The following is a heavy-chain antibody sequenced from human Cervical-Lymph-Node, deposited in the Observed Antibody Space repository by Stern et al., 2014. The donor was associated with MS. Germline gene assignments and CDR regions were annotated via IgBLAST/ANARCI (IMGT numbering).Heavy chain of an antibody. V-gene: IGHV1-18*01. Sequence: VQLVESGAEVKKPGATVKVSCKTSGYTFTRYGISWVRQAPGQGLEWMGWISGDNGYTNYAREVEGRVTITTDKSTNTAYMGLRSLRPDDTAVYYCARDFYRQQLDHYGLDVWGQGTTVIVSS. CDR1: GYTFTRYG. CDR2: ISGDNGYT. D-gene: IGHD6-13*01. CDR3: ARDFYRQQLDHYGLDV. J-gene: IGHJ6*02.